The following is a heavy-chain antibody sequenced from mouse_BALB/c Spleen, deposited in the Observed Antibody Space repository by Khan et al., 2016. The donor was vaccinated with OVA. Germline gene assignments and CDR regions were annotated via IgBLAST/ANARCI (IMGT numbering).Heavy chain of an antibody. CDR3: ARGYCGNYEFAY. CDR1: GYTFTSYW. J-gene: IGHJ3*01. CDR2: IFPGTGTT. Sequence: QVQLQQSGAELVKPGASVKLSCKTSGYTFTSYWIQWVKQRPGQGLGWIGEIFPGTGTTYYNENFKGKATLTIDTSSTTAYMQLSSLTSEDSAFYFCARGYCGNYEFAYWGKGTLVTVSA. D-gene: IGHD2-1*01. V-gene: IGHV1S132*01.